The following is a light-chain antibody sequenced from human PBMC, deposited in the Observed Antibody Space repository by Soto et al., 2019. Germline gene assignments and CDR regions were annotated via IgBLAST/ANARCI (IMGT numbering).Light chain of an antibody. J-gene: IGKJ1*01. V-gene: IGKV1-5*03. CDR1: QSVNIW. CDR3: QQYNNFWT. Sequence: DIQMTQFPSALSASVGDRVTITCRASQSVNIWLAWYQQKPGQAPKLLISEASTVETGVPARFSCSGSCRQFTLTNSSLQPDDLATYYCQQYNNFWTFGQGTKVQIK. CDR2: EAS.